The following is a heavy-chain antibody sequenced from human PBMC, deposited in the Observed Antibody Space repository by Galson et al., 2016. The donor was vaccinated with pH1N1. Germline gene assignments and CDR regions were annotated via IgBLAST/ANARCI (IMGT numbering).Heavy chain of an antibody. D-gene: IGHD3-16*01. V-gene: IGHV3-13*05. Sequence: SLRLSCAASGFSLAPFDVHWVRQVPGKGLEWVSLLNTAGRPYYLDSVRGRFTIYREDAKNSVHLQLNDLRAGDTALYHCARKRGFGYAFELWGQGTLVTVSS. CDR1: GFSLAPFD. J-gene: IGHJ4*02. CDR3: ARKRGFGYAFEL. CDR2: LNTAGRP.